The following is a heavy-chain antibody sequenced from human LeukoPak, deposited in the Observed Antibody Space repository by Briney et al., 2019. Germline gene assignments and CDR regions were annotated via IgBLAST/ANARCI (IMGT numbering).Heavy chain of an antibody. CDR3: AGATRIAAAGTFDP. CDR2: IYHGGST. J-gene: IGHJ5*02. D-gene: IGHD6-13*01. V-gene: IGHV4-4*02. Sequence: SGTLSLTCTVSGGSISSNNWWSWVRQPPGKGLEWIGEIYHGGSTNYNPSLKSRVTISVDKSKNQFSLKLSSVTAADTAVYYCAGATRIAAAGTFDPWGQGTLVTVSS. CDR1: GGSISSNNW.